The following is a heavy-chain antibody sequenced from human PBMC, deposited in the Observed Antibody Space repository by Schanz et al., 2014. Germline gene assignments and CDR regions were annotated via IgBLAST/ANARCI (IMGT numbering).Heavy chain of an antibody. Sequence: EVQLLESGGGLVQPGGSLRLSCAASGFTFSSYAMSWVRQAPGKGLEWVSAISGSGGDTYYADSVKGRFTISRDNSKNTLYLQMNSLRAEHTAVYYCARDKGGYYPFDYWGQGSLVTVSS. CDR1: GFTFSSYA. CDR2: ISGSGGDT. J-gene: IGHJ4*02. V-gene: IGHV3-23*01. D-gene: IGHD3-22*01. CDR3: ARDKGGYYPFDY.